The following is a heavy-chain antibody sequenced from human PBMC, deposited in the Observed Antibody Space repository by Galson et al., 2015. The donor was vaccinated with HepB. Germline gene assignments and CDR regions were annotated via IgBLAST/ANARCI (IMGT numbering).Heavy chain of an antibody. CDR3: ARDLPYYDSSGYQT. D-gene: IGHD3-22*01. J-gene: IGHJ4*02. V-gene: IGHV3-33*01. CDR2: IWYDGSNK. Sequence: SLRLSCAASGFTFSSYGMHWVRQAPGKGLEWVAVIWYDGSNKYYADSVKGRFTISRDNSKNTLYLQMNSLRAEDMAVYYCARDLPYYDSSGYQTWGQGTLVTVSS. CDR1: GFTFSSYG.